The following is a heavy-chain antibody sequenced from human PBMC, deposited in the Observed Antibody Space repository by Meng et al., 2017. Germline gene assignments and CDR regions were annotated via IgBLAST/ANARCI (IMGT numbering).Heavy chain of an antibody. J-gene: IGHJ4*02. CDR1: GISLSTRGLG. D-gene: IGHD3-10*01. V-gene: IGHV2-5*02. Sequence: GPTLVSPPQALTLTCPFSGISLSTRGLGVGSIRQRPGKALEWLVLIYSDDDKRYSRSLKSRLTITKDPSKHQVVLTITNMDPVDTATYYCAHSYGSNFDYWGQGTLVTVSS. CDR3: AHSYGSNFDY. CDR2: IYSDDDK.